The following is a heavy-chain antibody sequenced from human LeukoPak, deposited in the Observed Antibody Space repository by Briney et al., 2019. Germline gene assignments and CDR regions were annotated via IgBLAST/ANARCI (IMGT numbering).Heavy chain of an antibody. V-gene: IGHV3-30*02. J-gene: IGHJ4*02. CDR1: GFAFNVFG. D-gene: IGHD2-8*01. CDR2: IKADGVFT. CDR3: ARKLMSSRRFEX. Sequence: GGSLRLSCEGSGFAFNVFGMHWIRQAPGKGLEWVAFIKADGVFTNYAEAVKGRFTISRDNSDNTVFLQMESVRPDDTAVYYCARKLMSSRRFEXWXQGTLVTVSS.